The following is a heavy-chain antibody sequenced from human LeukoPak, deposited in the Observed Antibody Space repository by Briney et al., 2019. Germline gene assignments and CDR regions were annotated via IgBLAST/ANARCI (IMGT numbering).Heavy chain of an antibody. CDR2: INSDGSST. D-gene: IGHD3-16*01. J-gene: IGHJ6*02. Sequence: GGSLRLSCAASGFTFSSYWMYWVRQAPGKGLVWVSRINSDGSSTSYADSVEGRFTISRDNAKNTLYLQMNSLRAEDTAVYFCARDIWSNGLDVWGQGTTVTVSS. V-gene: IGHV3-74*01. CDR3: ARDIWSNGLDV. CDR1: GFTFSSYW.